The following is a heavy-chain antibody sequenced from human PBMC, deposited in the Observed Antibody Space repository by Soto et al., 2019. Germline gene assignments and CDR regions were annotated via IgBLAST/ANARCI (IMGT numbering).Heavy chain of an antibody. CDR1: GFSFSDHY. CDR3: ARATGSMVYFDY. Sequence: EVQLVESGGGLVQPGGSLRLSCAVSGFSFSDHYMDWVRQAPGKGLEWVGRIRNKANSHTTEYAASVKGRFTISRDDSKNSLYLQMNSLKIEDTAVYHCARATGSMVYFDYWGQGTLVTVSS. D-gene: IGHD3-9*01. V-gene: IGHV3-72*01. CDR2: IRNKANSHTT. J-gene: IGHJ4*02.